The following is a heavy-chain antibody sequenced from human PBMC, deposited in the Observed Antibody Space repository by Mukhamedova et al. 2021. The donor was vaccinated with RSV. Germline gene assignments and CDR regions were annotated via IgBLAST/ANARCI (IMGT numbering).Heavy chain of an antibody. J-gene: IGHJ3*01. D-gene: IGHD5-18*01. Sequence: GYADSVKGRFTISRANAQNSLFLEMNSLRPEDTALYYCAKTQGGYKKNDGLDVWGQGTMVIVSA. V-gene: IGHV3-9*01. CDR3: AKTQGGYKKNDGLDV.